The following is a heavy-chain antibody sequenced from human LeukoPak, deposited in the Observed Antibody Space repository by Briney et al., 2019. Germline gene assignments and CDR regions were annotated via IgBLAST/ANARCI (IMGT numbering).Heavy chain of an antibody. J-gene: IGHJ4*02. CDR3: ARHGGHYYDSSGYPIDY. CDR1: GYSFTSYW. V-gene: IGHV5-51*01. D-gene: IGHD3-22*01. CDR2: IYPGDSDT. Sequence: GESLKISCKGSGYSFTSYWIGWVRQMPGKGLEWMGIIYPGDSDTRYSPSFQGQVTISADKSISTAYLQWSSLKASDTAMYYCARHGGHYYDSSGYPIDYWGQGTLVTVSS.